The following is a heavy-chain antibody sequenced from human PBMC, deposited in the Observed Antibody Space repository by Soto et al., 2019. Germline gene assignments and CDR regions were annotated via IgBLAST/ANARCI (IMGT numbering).Heavy chain of an antibody. J-gene: IGHJ4*02. CDR2: IIPIFGTA. V-gene: IGHV1-69*06. CDR3: ARTYYDGSGYRTVPIDY. CDR1: GGTFSSYA. D-gene: IGHD3-22*01. Sequence: SVKVSCKASGGTFSSYAISWVRQAPGQGLEWMGGIIPIFGTANYAQKFQGRVTITADKSTSTAYMELSSLRSEDTAVYYCARTYYDGSGYRTVPIDYWGQGTLVTVSS.